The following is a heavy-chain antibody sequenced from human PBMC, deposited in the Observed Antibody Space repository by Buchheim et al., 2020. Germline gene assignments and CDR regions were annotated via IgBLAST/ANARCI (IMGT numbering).Heavy chain of an antibody. CDR2: ISYDGSNQ. CDR1: GFTFSSYG. CDR3: AKEMYYYDSSGYSVVDY. J-gene: IGHJ4*02. Sequence: QVQLVESGGGVVQPGRSLRLSCAASGFTFSSYGMHWVRQAPGKGLEWVAVISYDGSNQYYADSVKGRFTISRDHSKDTLYLQMNSLRAEDTAVYYCAKEMYYYDSSGYSVVDYWGQGTL. V-gene: IGHV3-30*18. D-gene: IGHD3-22*01.